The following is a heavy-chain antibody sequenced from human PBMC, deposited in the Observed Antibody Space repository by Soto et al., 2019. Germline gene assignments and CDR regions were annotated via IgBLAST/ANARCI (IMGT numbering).Heavy chain of an antibody. Sequence: SETLSLTCTVSCASINSGDYYWSWIRQPPGKGLEWIGHIYYSGSTYYNPSLKSRAGISVDSSKSQVSLKLTSVTAADTAVYFCASILMNYYRLDYWGQGALVTVSS. D-gene: IGHD3-10*01. V-gene: IGHV4-30-4*01. CDR2: IYYSGST. J-gene: IGHJ4*02. CDR3: ASILMNYYRLDY. CDR1: CASINSGDYY.